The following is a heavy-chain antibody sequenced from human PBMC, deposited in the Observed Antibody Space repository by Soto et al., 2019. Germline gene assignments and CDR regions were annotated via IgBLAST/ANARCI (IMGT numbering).Heavy chain of an antibody. CDR3: ARGASIAVAGAPPYFDY. CDR1: GGSISSYY. Sequence: PSEPLSLNCTVSGGSISSYYWSWIRQPAGKGLEWIGRIYTSGSTNYNPSLKSRVTMSVDTSKNQCSLKLSSVTAADTAVYYCARGASIAVAGAPPYFDYWGQGTRVTVS. D-gene: IGHD6-19*01. CDR2: IYTSGST. V-gene: IGHV4-4*07. J-gene: IGHJ4*02.